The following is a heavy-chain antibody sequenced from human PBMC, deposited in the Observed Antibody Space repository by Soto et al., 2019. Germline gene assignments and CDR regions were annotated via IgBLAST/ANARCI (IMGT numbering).Heavy chain of an antibody. CDR2: ISSSSRYI. CDR3: ERSRALAMVVVPANGFDP. Sequence: PGGSLTLSCAASVFTFSSGSMNWGRQAPGKVLEWVSSISSSSRYIYYAESVKGRFTISRDNAKNSLYLQMTSLRAEDTAVYYCERSRALAMVVVPANGFDPWGQGTLVTVSS. J-gene: IGHJ5*02. V-gene: IGHV3-21*01. D-gene: IGHD2-2*01. CDR1: VFTFSSGS.